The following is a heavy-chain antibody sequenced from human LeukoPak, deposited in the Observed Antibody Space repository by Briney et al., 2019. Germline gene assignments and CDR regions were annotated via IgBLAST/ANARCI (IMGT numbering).Heavy chain of an antibody. CDR1: GGSISSGSYF. CDR3: ARTYCSGVACYGFDY. Sequence: SETLSLTCTVSGGSISSGSYFWSWVRQTPGKGPEWIGYTHNSGRLYYNSSLRSRLTISTDTSKNQFFLRLSSVTAADTAVYYCARTYCSGVACYGFDYWGQGILVTVSS. V-gene: IGHV4-30-4*08. D-gene: IGHD2-15*01. CDR2: THNSGRL. J-gene: IGHJ4*02.